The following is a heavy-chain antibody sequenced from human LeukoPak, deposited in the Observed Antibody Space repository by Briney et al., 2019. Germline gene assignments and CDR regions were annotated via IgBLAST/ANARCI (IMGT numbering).Heavy chain of an antibody. CDR1: GFSFSRYW. V-gene: IGHV3-7*01. D-gene: IGHD6-13*01. CDR2: IKEDGSEK. CDR3: ARAKIAAADY. J-gene: IGHJ4*02. Sequence: GGSLRLSCVASGFSFSRYWMSWVRQAPGKGLEWVANIKEDGSEKYYVDSVKGRFTISRDNAKNSLYLQMNSLRAEDTAVYYCARAKIAAADYWGQGTLVTVSS.